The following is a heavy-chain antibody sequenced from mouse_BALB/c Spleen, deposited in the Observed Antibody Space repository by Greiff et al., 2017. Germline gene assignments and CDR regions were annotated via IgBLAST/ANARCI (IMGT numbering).Heavy chain of an antibody. CDR1: GFNIKDTY. CDR3: ASYYRYDGGAMDY. J-gene: IGHJ4*01. V-gene: IGHV14-3*02. CDR2: IDPANGNT. Sequence: EVQLQQSGAELVKPGASVKLSCTASGFNIKDTYMHWVKQRPEQGLEWIGRIDPANGNTKYDPKFQGKATITADTSSNTAYLQLSSLTSEDTAVYFCASYYRYDGGAMDYWGQGTSVTVSS. D-gene: IGHD2-14*01.